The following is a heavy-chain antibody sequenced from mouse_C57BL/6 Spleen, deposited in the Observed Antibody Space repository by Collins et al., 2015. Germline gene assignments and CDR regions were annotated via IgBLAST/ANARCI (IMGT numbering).Heavy chain of an antibody. CDR1: GYIFTSYW. Sequence: QVQLQQPGAELVKPGASVKMSCKASGYIFTSYWITWVKQRPGQGLEWIGDIYPGSGSTNYNEKFKSKATLTVDTSSSTAYMQLSSLTSEDSAVYYCSRSPNWAYAMDYWGQGTSVTVPS. CDR2: IYPGSGST. D-gene: IGHD4-1*01. J-gene: IGHJ4*01. CDR3: SRSPNWAYAMDY. V-gene: IGHV1-55*01.